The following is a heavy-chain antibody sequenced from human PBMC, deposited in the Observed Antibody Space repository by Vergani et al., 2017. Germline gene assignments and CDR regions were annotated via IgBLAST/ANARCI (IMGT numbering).Heavy chain of an antibody. CDR2: IYYSGST. J-gene: IGHJ5*02. Sequence: QVQLQESGPGLVKPSETLSLTCTVSGGSVSSGSYYWSWIRQPAGKGLEWIGYIYYSGSTNYNPSLKSRVTISVDTAKNQFSLKLSSVTAADTAVYYCARYNRGYSSSWFDPWGQGTLVTVSS. V-gene: IGHV4-61*10. CDR3: ARYNRGYSSSWFDP. D-gene: IGHD6-13*01. CDR1: GGSVSSGSYY.